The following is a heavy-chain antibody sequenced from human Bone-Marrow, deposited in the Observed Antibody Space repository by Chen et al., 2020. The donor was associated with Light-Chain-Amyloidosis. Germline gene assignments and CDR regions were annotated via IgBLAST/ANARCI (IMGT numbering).Heavy chain of an antibody. Sequence: EVQLVESGGGLVKPGGSLRLSCAASGFTFSAYAMNWVRQAPGKGLEWVSSISSGSTYIFYTTSVKGRFTISRDNAKNSLVLQMNSLRGEDTAVYYCASGLYGDYADFWGQGTLVTVSS. CDR1: GFTFSAYA. J-gene: IGHJ4*02. CDR3: ASGLYGDYADF. CDR2: ISSGSTYI. D-gene: IGHD4-17*01. V-gene: IGHV3-21*02.